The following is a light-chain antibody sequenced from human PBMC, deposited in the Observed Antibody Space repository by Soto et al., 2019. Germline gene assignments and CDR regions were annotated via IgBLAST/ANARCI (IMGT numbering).Light chain of an antibody. CDR2: GAS. CDR1: QSVDSN. V-gene: IGKV3-15*01. Sequence: EIVMTQSPATLSVSPGERVTLSCRASQSVDSNLAWYQQKPGQAPRLLIYGASARATDIPVRFSGSGSGTEFTLTISSLQSEDFAVYYCQHYNNWPFTFGPGTKVDIK. CDR3: QHYNNWPFT. J-gene: IGKJ3*01.